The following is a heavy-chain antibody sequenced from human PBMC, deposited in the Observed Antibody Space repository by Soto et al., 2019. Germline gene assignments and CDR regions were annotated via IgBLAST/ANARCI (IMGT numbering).Heavy chain of an antibody. J-gene: IGHJ3*01. CDR2: ISYSGFT. CDR1: GGSIRNDNFY. CDR3: ARGLEGTVTGRGAFGV. Sequence: QVQLQESGQRLVKPSQTLSLTCTVSGGSIRNDNFYWSYLRQRPGKGLEWIGYISYSGFTFYHQSLKSRVVLSVDPSNNQFSLILNSVTAAETGVYYCARGLEGTVTGRGAFGVGGRGTLVTVSS. D-gene: IGHD6-19*01. V-gene: IGHV4-31*03.